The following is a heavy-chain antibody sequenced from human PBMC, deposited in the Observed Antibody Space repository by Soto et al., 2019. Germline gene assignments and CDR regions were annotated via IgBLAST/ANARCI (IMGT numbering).Heavy chain of an antibody. CDR2: IIPIFGTA. D-gene: IGHD3-3*01. Sequence: QVQLVQSGAEVKKPGSSVKVSCKASGGTFSSYAISWVRQAPGQGLEWMGGIIPIFGTANYAQKFQGRVTIAAEESTSTAQRELSSVSSEDTAVYYCPRGRCVTGITIFVVEYYLDYWGQGTLVTVSS. V-gene: IGHV1-69*01. CDR1: GGTFSSYA. J-gene: IGHJ4*02. CDR3: PRGRCVTGITIFVVEYYLDY.